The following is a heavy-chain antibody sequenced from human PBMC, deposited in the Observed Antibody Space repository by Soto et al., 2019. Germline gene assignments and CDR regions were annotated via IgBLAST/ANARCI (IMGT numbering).Heavy chain of an antibody. D-gene: IGHD3-22*01. CDR2: IYWNDDK. CDR3: ARVPFYYSDSRGYLDY. Sequence: QITLKESGPTLVKPTQTLTLTCSFSGFSLSTSGVGVGWIRQPPGKALEWLGLIYWNDDKRYSPFMKSRLSIAKDTSKNQVVLTMINMDTVDTGTYYCARVPFYYSDSRGYLDYWGQGTLVTVSS. V-gene: IGHV2-5*01. J-gene: IGHJ4*02. CDR1: GFSLSTSGVG.